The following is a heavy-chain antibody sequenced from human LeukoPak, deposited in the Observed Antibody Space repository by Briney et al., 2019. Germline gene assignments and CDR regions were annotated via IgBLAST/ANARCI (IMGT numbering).Heavy chain of an antibody. Sequence: PGGSLRLSCAASGFTFSSSWMSWVRQAPGKGLEWVANIKQDGSEKNYVDSVKGRFTISRDNAKTSLYLQMNSLRAEDTAVYYCARSLWPEDYWGQGTLVTVSS. CDR3: ARSLWPEDY. CDR2: IKQDGSEK. V-gene: IGHV3-7*01. CDR1: GFTFSSSW. J-gene: IGHJ4*02. D-gene: IGHD5-18*01.